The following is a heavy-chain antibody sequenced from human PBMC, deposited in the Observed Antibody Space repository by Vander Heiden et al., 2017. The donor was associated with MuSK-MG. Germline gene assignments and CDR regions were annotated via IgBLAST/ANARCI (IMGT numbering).Heavy chain of an antibody. CDR2: IKSKTDGGTT. Sequence: EVQLVESGGGLVKPGGSLRLCCSTSEFTFSDACMSLVRQVPGKGLEWVGRIKSKTDGGTTDYAAPVKGRFTISRDDSKNTLYLQLNSLKTEDTAVYYCTTDLTLFFYGSGSYDYWGQGTLVTVSS. J-gene: IGHJ4*02. CDR3: TTDLTLFFYGSGSYDY. V-gene: IGHV3-15*01. D-gene: IGHD3-10*01. CDR1: EFTFSDAC.